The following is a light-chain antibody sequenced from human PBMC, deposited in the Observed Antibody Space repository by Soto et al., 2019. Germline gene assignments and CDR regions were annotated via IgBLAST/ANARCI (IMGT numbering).Light chain of an antibody. J-gene: IGLJ2*01. CDR3: SSYAGSNSSFYVV. CDR1: TSDVGHYNY. V-gene: IGLV2-8*01. Sequence: QSALTQPPSASGSPGQSVTNSCTGTTSDVGHYNYVSWYQQHPGKAPKLMIYEVTKRPSGVPDRLSGSKSGNTASLTVSGLQAEDEAEYYCSSYAGSNSSFYVVFGGGTKLTVL. CDR2: EVT.